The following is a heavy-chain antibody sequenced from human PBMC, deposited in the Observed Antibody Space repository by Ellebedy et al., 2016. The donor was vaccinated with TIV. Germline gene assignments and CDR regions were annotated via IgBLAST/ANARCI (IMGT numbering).Heavy chain of an antibody. CDR1: GFSFSNYA. D-gene: IGHD3-3*01. Sequence: GESLKISCAASGFSFSNYAMSWFRQAPGKGLEWVGFIRSKAYGGTTEYAASVKGRFTISRDDSKSIAYLQMNSLKTEDTAVYYCTRRGYDFWSGYYFDYWGQGTLVTVSS. CDR2: IRSKAYGGTT. J-gene: IGHJ4*02. CDR3: TRRGYDFWSGYYFDY. V-gene: IGHV3-49*03.